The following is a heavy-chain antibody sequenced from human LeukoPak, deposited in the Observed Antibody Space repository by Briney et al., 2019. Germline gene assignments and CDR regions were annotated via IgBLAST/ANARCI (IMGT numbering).Heavy chain of an antibody. J-gene: IGHJ3*02. V-gene: IGHV3-74*01. Sequence: PGGSLRLSCAASGFTFSSYWMHWVRQAPGKGLVWVSRINTDGSSTSYADSVKGRFTISRDNAKNTLYLQMNSLRAEDTAVYYCARETPPHAFDIWGQGTMVTVSS. D-gene: IGHD2-15*01. CDR1: GFTFSSYW. CDR3: ARETPPHAFDI. CDR2: INTDGSST.